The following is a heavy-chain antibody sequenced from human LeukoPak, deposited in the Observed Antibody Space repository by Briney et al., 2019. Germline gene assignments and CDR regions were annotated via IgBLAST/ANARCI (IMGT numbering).Heavy chain of an antibody. D-gene: IGHD3-22*01. V-gene: IGHV1-18*01. J-gene: IGHJ4*02. CDR2: ISAYNGNT. CDR3: ARDHPGDYYDSSGILSGY. CDR1: GYTFTSYG. Sequence: ASVKVSCKASGYTFTSYGISWVRQAPGQGPEWMGWISAYNGNTNYAQKLQGRVTMTTDTSTSTAYMELRSLRSDDTAVYYCARDHPGDYYDSSGILSGYWGQGTLVTVSS.